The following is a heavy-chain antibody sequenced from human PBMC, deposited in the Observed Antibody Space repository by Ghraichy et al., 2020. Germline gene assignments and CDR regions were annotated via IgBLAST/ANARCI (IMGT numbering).Heavy chain of an antibody. CDR1: GFTFSSYA. J-gene: IGHJ3*02. V-gene: IGHV3-30*09. D-gene: IGHD3-22*01. CDR3: ASWYYYDSSGYSEAFDI. Sequence: GGSLRLSCAASGFTFSSYAMHWVRQAPGKGLEWVAVISYDGSNKYYADSVKGRFAISRDNSKNTLYLQMNSLRAEDTAVYYCASWYYYDSSGYSEAFDIWGQGTMVTVSS. CDR2: ISYDGSNK.